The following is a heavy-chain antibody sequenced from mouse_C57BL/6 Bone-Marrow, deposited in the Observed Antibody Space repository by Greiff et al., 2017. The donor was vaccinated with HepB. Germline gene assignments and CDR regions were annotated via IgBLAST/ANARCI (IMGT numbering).Heavy chain of an antibody. Sequence: EVKVVESGPGMVKPSQSLSLTCTVTGYSITSGYDWHWIRHFPGNKLEWMGYISYSGSTNYNPSLKSRISITHDTSKNHFFLKLNSVTTEDTATYYCARERGVNYGNWYFDVWGTGTTVTVSS. V-gene: IGHV3-1*01. D-gene: IGHD2-1*01. CDR3: ARERGVNYGNWYFDV. J-gene: IGHJ1*03. CDR1: GYSITSGYD. CDR2: ISYSGST.